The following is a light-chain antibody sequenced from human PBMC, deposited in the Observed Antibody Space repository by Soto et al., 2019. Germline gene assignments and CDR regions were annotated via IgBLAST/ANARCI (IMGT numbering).Light chain of an antibody. CDR1: QSVSIN. J-gene: IGKJ4*01. Sequence: EIVMTQSPGTLSVSPGERATLSCRASQSVSINLAWYQQKPGQAPRLLIYDASTRATGIPARFSGSGSGTEFTLTISSLQSKDFAVYYCQQYNNWHPLTFGGGNKVEIK. CDR2: DAS. V-gene: IGKV3D-15*01. CDR3: QQYNNWHPLT.